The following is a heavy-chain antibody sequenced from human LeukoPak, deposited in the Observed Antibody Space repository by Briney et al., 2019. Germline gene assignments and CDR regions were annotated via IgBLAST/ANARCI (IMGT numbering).Heavy chain of an antibody. CDR2: ISHDRSNN. J-gene: IGHJ4*02. Sequence: GGSLRLSCAASGFTFSSYGMHWVRQAPGKGLEWVAFISHDRSNNCHADSVKGRFTISRDNSKNTLYLQMNSLTDEDTAVYYCARDLSGSYMSDYWGQGTLVTVSS. CDR3: ARDLSGSYMSDY. V-gene: IGHV3-30*19. D-gene: IGHD3-10*01. CDR1: GFTFSSYG.